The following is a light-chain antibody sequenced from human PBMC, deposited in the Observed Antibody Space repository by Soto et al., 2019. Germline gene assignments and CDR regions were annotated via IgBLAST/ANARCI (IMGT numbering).Light chain of an antibody. V-gene: IGKV3-11*01. CDR1: QSVHNF. CDR3: QQYGGSPRT. Sequence: EVVLTQSPATLSLSPGDRAALSCKASQSVHNFLAWYQQKPGQAPRLLIYGASNRAAGIPARFSGSGSGTDFTLTINSLEPEDFAVYYCQQYGGSPRTFGQGTKVDIK. CDR2: GAS. J-gene: IGKJ1*01.